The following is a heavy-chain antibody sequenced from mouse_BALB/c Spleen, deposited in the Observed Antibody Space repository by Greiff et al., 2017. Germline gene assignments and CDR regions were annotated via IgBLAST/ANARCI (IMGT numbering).Heavy chain of an antibody. V-gene: IGHV5-12-2*01. Sequence: EVKVEESGGGLVQPGGSLKLSCAASGFTFSSYTMSWVRQTPEKRLEWVAYISNGGGSTYYPDTVKGRFTISRDNAKNTLYLQMSSLKSEDTAMYYCARKGLAWFAYWGQGTLVTVSA. J-gene: IGHJ3*01. CDR1: GFTFSSYT. CDR3: ARKGLAWFAY. CDR2: ISNGGGST. D-gene: IGHD3-3*01.